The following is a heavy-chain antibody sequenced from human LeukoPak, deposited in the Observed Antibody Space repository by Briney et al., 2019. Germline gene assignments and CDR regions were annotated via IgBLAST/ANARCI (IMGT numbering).Heavy chain of an antibody. CDR3: AKETAAGLYYFDY. V-gene: IGHV3-23*01. CDR2: ISGSGGST. J-gene: IGHJ4*02. D-gene: IGHD6-13*01. CDR1: GFTFSSYA. Sequence: GGSLRLSCAASGFTFSSYAMSWVRQAPGKGLEWVSAISGSGGSTYYADSVKGRFTISRDNAKNSLYLQMNSLRAEDTAVYYCAKETAAGLYYFDYWGQGTLVTVSS.